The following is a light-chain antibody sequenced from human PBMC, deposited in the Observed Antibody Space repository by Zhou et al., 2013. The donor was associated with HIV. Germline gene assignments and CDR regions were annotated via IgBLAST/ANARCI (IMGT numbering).Light chain of an antibody. CDR1: QAITSS. V-gene: IGKV1-27*01. CDR3: QQYNGGSRT. J-gene: IGKJ1*01. Sequence: DIQLTQSPSFLSASVGDRVTITCRASQAITSSLAWYQQIPGKAPKLLIYATSTLHSGVSSRFSGSGSGTDFALTISGLEPGDAATYYCQQYNGGSRTFGQGTKVEI. CDR2: ATS.